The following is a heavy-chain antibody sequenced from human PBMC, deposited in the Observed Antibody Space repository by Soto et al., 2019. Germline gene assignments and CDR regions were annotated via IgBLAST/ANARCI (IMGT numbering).Heavy chain of an antibody. J-gene: IGHJ6*03. Sequence: GGSLRLSCAASGFTFSSYSMNWVRQAPGKGLEWVSSISSSSSYIYYADSVKGRFTISRDNAKNTLYLQMNSLRAEDTAVYYCARDRGAGTGILGYYYMDVWGKGTTVTVSS. CDR1: GFTFSSYS. CDR2: ISSSSSYI. V-gene: IGHV3-21*01. CDR3: ARDRGAGTGILGYYYMDV. D-gene: IGHD1-7*01.